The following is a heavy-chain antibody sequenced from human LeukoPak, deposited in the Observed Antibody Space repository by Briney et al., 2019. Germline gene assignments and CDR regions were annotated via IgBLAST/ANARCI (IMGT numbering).Heavy chain of an antibody. V-gene: IGHV4-59*08. CDR2: IYYSGST. D-gene: IGHD2-15*01. J-gene: IGHJ4*02. Sequence: SETLSLTCTVSGDSISNYYWTWIRQPPGKGLEWIGYIYYSGSTNYNPSLKSRVTISVDTSKNQFSLKLSSATAADTAVYYCARRYCSGGSCYSSLDYWGQGSLVTVSS. CDR3: ARRYCSGGSCYSSLDY. CDR1: GDSISNYY.